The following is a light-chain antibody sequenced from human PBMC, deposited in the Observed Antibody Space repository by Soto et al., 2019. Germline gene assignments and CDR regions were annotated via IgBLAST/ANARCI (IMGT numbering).Light chain of an antibody. J-gene: IGKJ3*01. CDR2: GPS. V-gene: IGKV3-20*01. CDR3: QQYGGSPLFT. Sequence: EIVLTQSPRTLSLSPGESATLSCRASQNVYINSLAWFQQKPGQTPRLLIYGPSTRAAGVPDRFTGSGSGADFTLTISRLEHEDFAVYYCQQYGGSPLFTFGPGTRVDFK. CDR1: QNVYINS.